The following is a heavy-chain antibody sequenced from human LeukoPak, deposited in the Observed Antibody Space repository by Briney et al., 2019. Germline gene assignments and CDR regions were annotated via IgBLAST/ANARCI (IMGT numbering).Heavy chain of an antibody. CDR3: ARDFDVAAAVTFDY. CDR2: INWNGGST. D-gene: IGHD6-13*01. J-gene: IGHJ4*02. CDR1: GFTFDDYG. Sequence: GGSLRLSCAASGFTFDDYGMSWVRQAPGKGLEWVSGINWNGGSTGYADSVKGRFTISRDNAKNSLYLQMNSLRAEDTALYYCARDFDVAAAVTFDYWGQETLVTVSS. V-gene: IGHV3-20*04.